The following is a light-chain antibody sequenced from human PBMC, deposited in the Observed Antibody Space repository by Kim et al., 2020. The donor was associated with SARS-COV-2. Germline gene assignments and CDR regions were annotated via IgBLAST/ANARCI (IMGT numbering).Light chain of an antibody. CDR2: RAS. V-gene: IGKV1-5*03. CDR3: QQSSSYSVT. J-gene: IGKJ2*01. Sequence: DIQMTQSPSTLSASVGDRVTITCRASQSISNYLAWYQQKPGKAPNLLIYRASLLETGVPSRFSGSGSATQFTLTISSLQPDDFATYYCQQSSSYSVTFGQGTKLEI. CDR1: QSISNY.